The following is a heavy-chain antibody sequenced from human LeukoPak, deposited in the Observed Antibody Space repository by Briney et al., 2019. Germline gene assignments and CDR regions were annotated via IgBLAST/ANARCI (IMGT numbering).Heavy chain of an antibody. V-gene: IGHV4-4*08. J-gene: IGHJ4*02. CDR2: IYNSRST. CDR1: GGSISTYY. CDR3: ARCAAAGPPYYFHH. Sequence: PWETLTLSCTVSGGSISTYYRSWIRQPPGKGLEWIAYIYNSRSTNYNPSLKSRVTISVDTSKNQFSLNLNSVTAADTAVYYCARCAAAGPPYYFHHWGQGTLVTVSS. D-gene: IGHD6-13*01.